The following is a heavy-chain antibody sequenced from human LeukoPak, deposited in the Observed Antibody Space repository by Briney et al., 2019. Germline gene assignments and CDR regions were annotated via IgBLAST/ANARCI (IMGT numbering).Heavy chain of an antibody. CDR1: GGSISSYY. V-gene: IGHV4-59*01. CDR2: IYYDGST. CDR3: ARGSASGNWYFDL. D-gene: IGHD1-14*01. J-gene: IGHJ2*01. Sequence: KPSETLSLTCTVSGGSISSYYWSWIRQPPGKGLEWIGYIYYDGSTNYNPSLKSRVSISVDTSKNQFSLKLSSVTAADTAVYYCARGSASGNWYFDLWGRGTLVTVSS.